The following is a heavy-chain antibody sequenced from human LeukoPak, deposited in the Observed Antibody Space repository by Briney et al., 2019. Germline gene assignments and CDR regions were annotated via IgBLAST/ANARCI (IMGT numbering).Heavy chain of an antibody. V-gene: IGHV4-30-4*08. J-gene: IGHJ4*02. CDR3: ARTRRDYFDY. Sequence: SETMSLTCTVSGGSISSGDYYWSWIRQPPGKGLEWIGYIYYSGSTYYNPSLKSRVTISVDTSKNQFSLKLSSVTAADTAVYYCARTRRDYFDYWGQGTLVTVSS. CDR1: GGSISSGDYY. CDR2: IYYSGST.